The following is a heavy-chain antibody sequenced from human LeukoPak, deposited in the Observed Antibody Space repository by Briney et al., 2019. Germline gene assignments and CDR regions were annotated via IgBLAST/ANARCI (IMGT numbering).Heavy chain of an antibody. CDR1: GFTFSSYG. CDR2: ISGSGGST. D-gene: IGHD2-15*01. Sequence: GGSLRLSCAASGFTFSSYGMSWVRQAPGKGLEWVSAISGSGGSTYYADSVKGRFTISRDNSKNTLYLQMNSLRAEDTAVYYCAKSPLGYCSGGSCYLYFDYWGQGTLVTVSS. CDR3: AKSPLGYCSGGSCYLYFDY. J-gene: IGHJ4*02. V-gene: IGHV3-23*01.